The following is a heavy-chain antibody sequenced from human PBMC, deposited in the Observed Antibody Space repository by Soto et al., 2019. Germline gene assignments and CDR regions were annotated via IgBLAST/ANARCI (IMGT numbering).Heavy chain of an antibody. CDR1: GFTFSSYG. V-gene: IGHV3-30*03. CDR2: ISYDGSNK. Sequence: QVQLVESGGGVVQPGRSLRLSCAASGFTFSSYGMHWVRQAPGKGLEWVAVISYDGSNKYYADSVKGRFTISRDNSKNTLYLQMNSLRAEDTAVYYCATTYLAQNYYYYGMDVWGQGNTVTVSS. D-gene: IGHD2-2*01. J-gene: IGHJ6*02. CDR3: ATTYLAQNYYYYGMDV.